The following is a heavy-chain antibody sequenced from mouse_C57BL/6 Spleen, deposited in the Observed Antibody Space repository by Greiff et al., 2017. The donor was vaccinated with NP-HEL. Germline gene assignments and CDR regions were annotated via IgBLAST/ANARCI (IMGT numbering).Heavy chain of an antibody. CDR2: IDPSDSYT. CDR3: ARASYGNYAMDY. Sequence: QVQLQQSGAELVKPGASVKLSCKASGYTFTSYWMQWVKQRPGQGLEWIGEIDPSDSYTNYYQKFKGKATLTVDTSSSTAYMQLSSLTSEDSAVYYCARASYGNYAMDYWGQGTSVTVSS. D-gene: IGHD2-10*01. J-gene: IGHJ4*01. V-gene: IGHV1-50*01. CDR1: GYTFTSYW.